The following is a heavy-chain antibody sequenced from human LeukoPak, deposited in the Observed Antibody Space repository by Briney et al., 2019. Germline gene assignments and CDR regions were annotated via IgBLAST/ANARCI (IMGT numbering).Heavy chain of an antibody. J-gene: IGHJ3*02. Sequence: SVKVSCKASGGTFSSYAISWVRQAPGQGLEWMGGIIPIFGTANYAQKFQGRVTITTDESTSTAYMELSGLRSEDTAVYYCARSHDSSGFAFDIWGQGTMVTVSS. CDR2: IIPIFGTA. V-gene: IGHV1-69*05. CDR3: ARSHDSSGFAFDI. D-gene: IGHD3-22*01. CDR1: GGTFSSYA.